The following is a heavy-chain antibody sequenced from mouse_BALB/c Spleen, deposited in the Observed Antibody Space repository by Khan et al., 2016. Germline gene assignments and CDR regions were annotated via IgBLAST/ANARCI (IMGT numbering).Heavy chain of an antibody. Sequence: VQLQQTGPELVRPGASVKISCKASGFSFTDYIILWVKQSHGKSLEWIGNINPYYVTSTSNLNFKDKATLTVDKSSSTAHMQLNSLTSEHSAVYYCAREDGYWAMDYLGQGTSVTGSS. CDR3: AREDGYWAMDY. D-gene: IGHD1-2*01. CDR2: INPYYVTS. CDR1: GFSFTDYI. J-gene: IGHJ4*01. V-gene: IGHV1-39*01.